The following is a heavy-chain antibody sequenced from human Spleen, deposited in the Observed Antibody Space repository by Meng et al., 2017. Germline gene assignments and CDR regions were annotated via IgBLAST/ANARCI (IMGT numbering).Heavy chain of an antibody. V-gene: IGHV3-15*01. Sequence: GGSLRLSCEGSGFTFSNAWMTWVRQVPGKRLEWVGRIKSKPDGETTDYAAPVKGRFTISRDDSKNTLYLQMNSLKTEDTAVYYCTNEYSGYDQNDYWGQGTLVTVSS. CDR1: GFTFSNAW. D-gene: IGHD5-12*01. J-gene: IGHJ4*02. CDR2: IKSKPDGETT. CDR3: TNEYSGYDQNDY.